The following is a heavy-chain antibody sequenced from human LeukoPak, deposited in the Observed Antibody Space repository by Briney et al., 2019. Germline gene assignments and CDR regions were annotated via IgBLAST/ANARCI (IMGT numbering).Heavy chain of an antibody. J-gene: IGHJ5*02. D-gene: IGHD6-13*01. V-gene: IGHV4-4*07. CDR1: GGSISSYY. CDR3: ARGKDNLHYSSSWYRKTPNWFDP. Sequence: PSETLSLTCTVSGGSISSYYWSWIRQPAGKGLEWIGRIYTSGSTNYNPSLKSRVTMSVDTSKNQFSLKLSSVTAADTAVYYCARGKDNLHYSSSWYRKTPNWFDPWGQGTLVTVSS. CDR2: IYTSGST.